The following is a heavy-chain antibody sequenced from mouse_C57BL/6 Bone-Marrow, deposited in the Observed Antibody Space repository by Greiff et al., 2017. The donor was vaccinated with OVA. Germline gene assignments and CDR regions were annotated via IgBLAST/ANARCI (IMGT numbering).Heavy chain of an antibody. CDR3: ARVRGSTMITTRYYAMDY. D-gene: IGHD2-4*01. CDR1: GYSITSGYY. Sequence: EVQLQESGPGLVKPSQSLSLTCSVTGYSITSGYYWTWIRQFPGNKLEWMGYISYDGSNNYNPSLKNRISITRDTSKNQFFLKLNSVTTEDTATYYCARVRGSTMITTRYYAMDYWGQGTSVTVSS. CDR2: ISYDGSN. V-gene: IGHV3-6*01. J-gene: IGHJ4*01.